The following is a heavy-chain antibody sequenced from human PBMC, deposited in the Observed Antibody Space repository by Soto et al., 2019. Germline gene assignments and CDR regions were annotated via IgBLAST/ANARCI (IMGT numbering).Heavy chain of an antibody. Sequence: SETLSLTCAVSGGSISSAAHAWSWIRQPPGKGLEWIGYSYYSGSTYHNPSLKSRVTISVDTSKNQFSLKMWSVTAADTAVYYCARAPWGTRYGMDVWGQGTAVTVS. CDR2: SYYSGST. V-gene: IGHV4-30-2*01. D-gene: IGHD7-27*01. CDR1: GGSISSAAHA. CDR3: ARAPWGTRYGMDV. J-gene: IGHJ6*02.